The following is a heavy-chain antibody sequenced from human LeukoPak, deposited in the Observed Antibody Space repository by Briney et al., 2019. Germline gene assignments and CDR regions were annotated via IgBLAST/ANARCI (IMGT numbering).Heavy chain of an antibody. J-gene: IGHJ4*02. Sequence: PGGSLRLSCATSGFTFSNYAMSWVRQAPGKGLEWVSGISDYGGRTYYADSVKGRFTISRDNSKNTLYLQMNSLRAEDTAVYYCAKDHFVLMVYPTVFDYWGQGTLVTVSS. CDR1: GFTFSNYA. CDR3: AKDHFVLMVYPTVFDY. CDR2: ISDYGGRT. V-gene: IGHV3-23*01. D-gene: IGHD2-8*01.